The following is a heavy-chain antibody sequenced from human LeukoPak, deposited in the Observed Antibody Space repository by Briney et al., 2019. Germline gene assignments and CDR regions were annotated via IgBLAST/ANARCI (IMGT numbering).Heavy chain of an antibody. CDR2: ISYDGSNK. Sequence: PGRFLRLSCAASGFTFSSYGMHWVRQAPGKGLEWVAVISYDGSNKYYTDSVKGRFTISRDNSKNTLYLQMNSLRAEDTAVYYCARAGSGSYYRVAFDIWGQGTMVTVSS. D-gene: IGHD3-10*01. CDR1: GFTFSSYG. J-gene: IGHJ3*02. V-gene: IGHV3-30*03. CDR3: ARAGSGSYYRVAFDI.